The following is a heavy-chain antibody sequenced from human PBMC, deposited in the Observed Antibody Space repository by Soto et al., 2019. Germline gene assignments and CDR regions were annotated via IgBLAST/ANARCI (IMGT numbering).Heavy chain of an antibody. CDR3: ATRPYPFWSGYYTWYFDC. V-gene: IGHV1-24*01. CDR1: GYTLTELS. Sequence: ASVKVSCKVSGYTLTELSMHWVRQAPGKGLEWMGGFDPEDGETIYAQKFQGRVTMTEATSTDTAYMELSSVRSEDTAVYYCATRPYPFWSGYYTWYFDCWGQGTRVTVSS. J-gene: IGHJ4*02. D-gene: IGHD3-3*01. CDR2: FDPEDGET.